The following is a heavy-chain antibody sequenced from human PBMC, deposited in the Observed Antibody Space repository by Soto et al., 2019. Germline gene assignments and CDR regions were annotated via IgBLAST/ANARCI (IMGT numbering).Heavy chain of an antibody. V-gene: IGHV1-69*13. CDR1: GCTFSGYA. CDR2: IIPIFGTA. D-gene: IGHD2-15*01. CDR3: ARAFGYCSGGSCYDDYGDHRVWFQP. Sequence: SVKVSCKASGCTFSGYAISWVRQAPGQGLEWMGGIIPIFGTANYAQKFQGRVTITADESTSTAYMELSSLRSEDTAVYYCARAFGYCSGGSCYDDYGDHRVWFQPWGQGTLVNVSS. J-gene: IGHJ5*02.